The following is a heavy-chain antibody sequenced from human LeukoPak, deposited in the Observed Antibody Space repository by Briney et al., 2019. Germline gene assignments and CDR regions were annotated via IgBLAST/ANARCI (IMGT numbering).Heavy chain of an antibody. Sequence: SETLSLTCGVSGGFIINGKWWSWVRQPPGKGLEWIGEISHSGSPNYNPSLKGRLTISVDTAKNQFSLKLSSVTAADTAVYYCARDTIAGYSLSWWGQGTLVTVSS. CDR3: ARDTIAGYSLSW. V-gene: IGHV4/OR15-8*01. CDR1: GGFIINGKW. D-gene: IGHD3-9*01. J-gene: IGHJ4*02. CDR2: ISHSGSP.